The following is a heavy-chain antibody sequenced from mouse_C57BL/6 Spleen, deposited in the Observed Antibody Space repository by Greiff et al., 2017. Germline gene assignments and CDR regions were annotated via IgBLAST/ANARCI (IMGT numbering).Heavy chain of an antibody. J-gene: IGHJ1*03. V-gene: IGHV2-4*01. Sequence: VQLQQSGPGLVQPSQSLSITCTVSGFSFTSYGVHWVRQPPGKGLEWLGVIWSGGSTDYNAAFISRLSISKDNSKSQVFFKMNSLQADDTAIYYCAKRGVYYGSSYGYFDVWGTGTTVTVSS. CDR1: GFSFTSYG. CDR2: IWSGGST. CDR3: AKRGVYYGSSYGYFDV. D-gene: IGHD1-1*01.